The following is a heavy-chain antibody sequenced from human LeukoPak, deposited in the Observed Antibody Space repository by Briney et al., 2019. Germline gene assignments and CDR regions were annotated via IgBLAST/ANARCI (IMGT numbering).Heavy chain of an antibody. CDR2: IFYTGST. V-gene: IGHV4-59*01. J-gene: IGHJ3*02. CDR3: ARDRYTYNSDAFDI. D-gene: IGHD1-1*01. CDR1: GGSINTYY. Sequence: KSSETLSLTCTVSGGSINTYYWSWIREPPGKGLEWVGNIFYTGSTNYNPSLKSRVTILVDTSKNQFSLKLSSVTAADTAVYYCARDRYTYNSDAFDIWGQGTRVTVSS.